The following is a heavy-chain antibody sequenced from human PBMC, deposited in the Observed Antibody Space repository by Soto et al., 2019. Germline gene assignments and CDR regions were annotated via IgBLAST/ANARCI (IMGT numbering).Heavy chain of an antibody. CDR1: GYTFTSYD. J-gene: IGHJ6*02. CDR3: ASQGGVVAAVSWYYYGMDV. D-gene: IGHD2-15*01. CDR2: ISAYNGNT. Sequence: QVQLVQSGAEVKKPGASVKVSCKASGYTFTSYDINWVRQAPGQGLEWMGWISAYNGNTNYAQKLQGRVTMTTDTSTSTAYMELRSLRSDDTAVYYCASQGGVVAAVSWYYYGMDVWGQGTTVTVSS. V-gene: IGHV1-18*01.